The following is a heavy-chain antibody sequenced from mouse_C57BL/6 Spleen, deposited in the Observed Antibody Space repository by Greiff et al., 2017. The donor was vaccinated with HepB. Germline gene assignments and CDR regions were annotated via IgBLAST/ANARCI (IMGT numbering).Heavy chain of an antibody. J-gene: IGHJ3*01. V-gene: IGHV5-17*01. CDR1: GFTFSDYG. CDR3: ARPPFYDGYYVEY. CDR2: ISSGSSTI. Sequence: EVKVVESGGGLVKPGGSLKLSCAASGFTFSDYGMHWVRQAPEKGLEWVAYISSGSSTIYYADTVKGRFTISRDNAKNTLFLQMTSLRSEDTAMYYCARPPFYDGYYVEYWGQGTLVTVSA. D-gene: IGHD2-3*01.